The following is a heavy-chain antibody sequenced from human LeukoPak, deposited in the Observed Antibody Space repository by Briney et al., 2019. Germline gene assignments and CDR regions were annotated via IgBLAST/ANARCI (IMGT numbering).Heavy chain of an antibody. CDR1: GFTVSSNH. CDR2: IYSGGSA. J-gene: IGHJ4*02. V-gene: IGHV3-66*02. CDR3: ARGSMIVL. Sequence: PGGSLRLSCAASGFTVSSNHMSWVRQAPGKGLEWVSVIYSGGSAYYADPVKGRFTISRDKSKNALYLQMNTLRAEDTAVYYCARGSMIVLWGQGTLVTVSS. D-gene: IGHD3-22*01.